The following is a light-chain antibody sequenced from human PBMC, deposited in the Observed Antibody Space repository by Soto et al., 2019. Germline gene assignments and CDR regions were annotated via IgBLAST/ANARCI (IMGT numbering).Light chain of an antibody. J-gene: IGKJ1*01. CDR2: KAS. V-gene: IGKV1-5*03. CDR1: QSISTS. Sequence: DIQMTQSPSTLSASVGDRVTITCRASQSISTSLAWYQQKPGKAPKVLIYKASSLKSGVPSRFSGSGYGTEFTLTISSLQPDDFAPYYCQHCDSYWTFGQGTNVEI. CDR3: QHCDSYWT.